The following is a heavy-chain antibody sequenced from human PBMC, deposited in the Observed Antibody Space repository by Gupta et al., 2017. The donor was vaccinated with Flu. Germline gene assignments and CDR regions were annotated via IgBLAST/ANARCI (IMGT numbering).Heavy chain of an antibody. D-gene: IGHD4-17*01. CDR3: ARPTGRGMTKVNHFDY. Sequence: YYMHWVRQAPGQGLEWMGWIKPNSGGTNYAQKGQGRVTMTRDTSISTADMELSRLSYEEKDVYYCARPTGRGMTKVNHFDYWGQGTLVTVSS. CDR2: IKPNSGGT. J-gene: IGHJ4*02. CDR1: YY. V-gene: IGHV1-2*02.